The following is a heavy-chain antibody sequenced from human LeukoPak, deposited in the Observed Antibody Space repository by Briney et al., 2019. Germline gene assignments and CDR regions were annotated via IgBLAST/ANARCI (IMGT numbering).Heavy chain of an antibody. CDR2: ISSSSSYI. V-gene: IGHV3-21*01. D-gene: IGHD1-26*01. CDR1: GFTFSSYS. CDR3: ARAYSGTYGLGYYYMDV. J-gene: IGHJ6*03. Sequence: PGGSLRLSCAASGFTFSSYSKNWVRQAPGKGLEWVSSISSSSSYIYYADSVKGRFTISRHNAKNSLYLQMNSLRAEDTAVYYCARAYSGTYGLGYYYMDVWGKGTTVTISS.